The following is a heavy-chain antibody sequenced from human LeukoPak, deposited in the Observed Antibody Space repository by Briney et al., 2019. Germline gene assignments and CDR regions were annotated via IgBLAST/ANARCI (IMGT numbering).Heavy chain of an antibody. CDR3: ARMSRTYFDY. V-gene: IGHV4-59*01. CDR1: GGFFINYY. CDR2: IYYSCST. J-gene: IGHJ4*02. Sequence: PSETLSLTCTVSGGFFINYYWNWIRQPRGKGLEWIGFIYYSCSTNYIPSLKSRVTISVDTSKNQFSLKLNSVTAADTAVYYCARMSRTYFDYWGQGTLVTVSS.